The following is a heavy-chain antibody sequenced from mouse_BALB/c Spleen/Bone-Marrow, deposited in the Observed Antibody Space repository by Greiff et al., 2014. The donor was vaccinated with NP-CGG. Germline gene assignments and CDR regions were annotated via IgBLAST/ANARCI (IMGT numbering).Heavy chain of an antibody. CDR3: ARSEYLGSSYDY. CDR1: GYTFTSYV. Sequence: VQLKESGPELVKPGASVKMSCKASGYTFTSYVMHWMKQKPGQGLEWIGYINPYNDGTKYNETFKGKATLTSDKSSSTAYMDLSSLTSEDSAVYFCARSEYLGSSYDYWGQGTTLTVSS. D-gene: IGHD1-1*01. V-gene: IGHV1-14*01. J-gene: IGHJ2*01. CDR2: INPYNDGT.